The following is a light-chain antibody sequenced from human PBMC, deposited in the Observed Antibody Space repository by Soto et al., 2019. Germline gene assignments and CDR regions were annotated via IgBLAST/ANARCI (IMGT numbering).Light chain of an antibody. CDR3: QQRTNWPPWT. V-gene: IGKV3-11*01. CDR2: DTS. CDR1: QSISNY. J-gene: IGKJ1*01. Sequence: EIVLTQSPATLSLSPGERATLSCRASQSISNYLAWYQQKPGQAPRLLIYDTSNRATGIPARFSGSGSGTDFTLTISSLEPEDFAVYYCQQRTNWPPWTFGQGTKVEIK.